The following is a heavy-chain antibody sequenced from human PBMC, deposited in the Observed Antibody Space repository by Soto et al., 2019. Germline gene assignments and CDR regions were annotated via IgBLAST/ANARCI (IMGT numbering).Heavy chain of an antibody. CDR1: GGSLSSYY. CDR2: IYTSGST. J-gene: IGHJ3*02. CDR3: ARVLVRLSRYGDAFDI. V-gene: IGHV4-4*07. D-gene: IGHD5-18*01. Sequence: SETLSLTCTVSGGSLSSYYWHWIRQPAGKGLEWIGRIYTSGSTNYNPSLKSRVTMSVDTSKNQFSLKLSSVSGADTAVYYCARVLVRLSRYGDAFDIWGQGTMVTVSS.